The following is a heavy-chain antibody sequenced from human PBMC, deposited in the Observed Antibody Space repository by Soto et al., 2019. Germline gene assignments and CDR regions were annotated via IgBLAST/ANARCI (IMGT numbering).Heavy chain of an antibody. D-gene: IGHD5-18*01. V-gene: IGHV1-69*13. CDR2: IIPIFGTA. CDR3: ASSITTGIQLWSSDY. Sequence: ASVKVSCKASGGTFISYAISWVRQAPGQGLEWMGGIIPIFGTANYAQKFQGRVTITADESTSTAYMELSSLRSEDTAVYYCASSITTGIQLWSSDYWGQGTLVTVSS. J-gene: IGHJ4*02. CDR1: GGTFISYA.